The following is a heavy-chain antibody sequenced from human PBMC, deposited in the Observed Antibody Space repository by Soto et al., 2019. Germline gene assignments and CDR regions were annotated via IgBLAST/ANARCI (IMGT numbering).Heavy chain of an antibody. J-gene: IGHJ6*02. V-gene: IGHV3-33*01. CDR1: GFDFSNYG. CDR2: IWFDGNDK. CDR3: ARDLYTSGQHYYYYAMDV. D-gene: IGHD6-25*01. Sequence: QVQLVESGGGVVQPGRSVRLSCAASGFDFSNYGIHWVRRAPGKGLEWVAVIWFDGNDKYYADSVKGRIAVSRDNSKNTLYLQMSSLRAEDTAVYYCARDLYTSGQHYYYYAMDVWGQGTTVTVSS.